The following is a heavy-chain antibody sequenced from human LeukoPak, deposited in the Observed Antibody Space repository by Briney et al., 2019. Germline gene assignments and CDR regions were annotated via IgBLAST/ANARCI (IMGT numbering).Heavy chain of an antibody. D-gene: IGHD3-3*01. CDR3: SGGGYDFWSGYYGFDP. Sequence: PLETLSLTCTVSGGSISSYYWSWIRQPPGKGLEWIGYIYYSGSTNYNPSLKSRVTISVDTSKNQFSLKLSSVTAADTAVYYCSGGGYDFWSGYYGFDPWGQGTLVTVSS. J-gene: IGHJ5*02. CDR2: IYYSGST. V-gene: IGHV4-59*08. CDR1: GGSISSYY.